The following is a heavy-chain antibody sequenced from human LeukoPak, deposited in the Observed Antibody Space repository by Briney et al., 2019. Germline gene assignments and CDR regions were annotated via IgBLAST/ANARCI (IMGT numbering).Heavy chain of an antibody. CDR1: GGSFSGYY. CDR2: INHSGGT. V-gene: IGHV4-34*01. Sequence: PSETLSLTCAVYGGSFSGYYWSWIRQPPGKGLEWIGEINHSGGTNYNPSLKSRVTISVDTSKNQFSLKLRSVTAADTALYYRARVSPSFNYYYYMDVWGKGTTVTISS. J-gene: IGHJ6*03. CDR3: ARVSPSFNYYYYMDV.